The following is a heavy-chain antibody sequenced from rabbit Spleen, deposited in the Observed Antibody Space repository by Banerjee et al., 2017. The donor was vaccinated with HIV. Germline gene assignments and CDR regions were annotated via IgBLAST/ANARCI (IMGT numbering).Heavy chain of an antibody. D-gene: IGHD7-1*01. Sequence: QLKESGGGLIQPGGSLKLSCKASGFGFSSYYMNWVRQAPGKGLEWIGYIDPVFGSTYYATWVNGRFTISSHNAQNTLYLQLNSLTAADTATYFCVREAGYAGYFALWGPGTLVTVS. CDR3: VREAGYAGYFAL. J-gene: IGHJ4*01. CDR2: IDPVFGST. V-gene: IGHV1S7*01. CDR1: GFGFSSYY.